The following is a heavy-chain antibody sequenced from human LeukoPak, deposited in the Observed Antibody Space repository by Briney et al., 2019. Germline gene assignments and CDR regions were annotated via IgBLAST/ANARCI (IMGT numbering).Heavy chain of an antibody. Sequence: GGSLRLSCVASGFTFSYAWMSWVRQAPGKGLQWVGRIKSKTDDGTTDYAAPVKGRFTISRDDSQNTLYLQRNNLKIEDTAVYYCTTDLSSVAGTFDYWGQGTQVTVSS. J-gene: IGHJ4*02. CDR2: IKSKTDDGTT. V-gene: IGHV3-15*01. D-gene: IGHD6-19*01. CDR1: GFTFSYAW. CDR3: TTDLSSVAGTFDY.